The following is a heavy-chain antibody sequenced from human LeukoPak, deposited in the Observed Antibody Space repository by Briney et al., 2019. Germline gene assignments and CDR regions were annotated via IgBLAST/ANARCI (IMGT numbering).Heavy chain of an antibody. CDR2: IQYDGSNK. J-gene: IGHJ3*02. D-gene: IGHD2-15*01. CDR1: GFTFSTYD. V-gene: IGHV3-30*12. CDR3: ARGVGAFAI. Sequence: QTGGSLRLSCAASGFTFSTYDMHWVREAPGKGPEWVTFIQYDGSNKYYADSVKGRFTVSRDNSKNSLYLQMNSLGAEDTAVYYCARGVGAFAIWGQGTMVTVSS.